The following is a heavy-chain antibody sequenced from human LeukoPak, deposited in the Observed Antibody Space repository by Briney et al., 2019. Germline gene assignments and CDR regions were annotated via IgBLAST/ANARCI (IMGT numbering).Heavy chain of an antibody. CDR3: ARDSGKGVCYRCYYMDV. CDR1: GFTFSKST. D-gene: IGHD3-16*02. J-gene: IGHJ6*03. CDR2: ISYDGRNK. Sequence: GGSLRLSCAASGFTFSKSTMHGVRQAPGKGLEWVAVISYDGRNKYYADSVKGGFTIHRDNSKNRLYLQMNSLISYDSAVYYCARDSGKGVCYRCYYMDVWGKGTTVTVSS. V-gene: IGHV3-30*04.